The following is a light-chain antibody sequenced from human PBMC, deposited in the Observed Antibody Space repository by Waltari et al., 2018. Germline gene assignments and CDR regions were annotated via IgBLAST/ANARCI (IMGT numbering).Light chain of an antibody. CDR3: CSYAGSYV. CDR2: DVS. Sequence: QSALTQPRPVSGSPGQSVTISCTGTSSHLGGYNYVSWYQQHPGKAPKLMIYDVSKRPSGVPDRFSGSKSGNTASLTISGLQAEDEADYYCCSYAGSYVFGTGTKVTVL. V-gene: IGLV2-11*01. J-gene: IGLJ1*01. CDR1: SSHLGGYNY.